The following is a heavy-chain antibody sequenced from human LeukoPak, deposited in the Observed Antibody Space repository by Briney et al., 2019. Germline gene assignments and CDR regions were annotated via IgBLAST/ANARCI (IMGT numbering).Heavy chain of an antibody. V-gene: IGHV5-51*01. J-gene: IGHJ3*02. D-gene: IGHD3-22*01. CDR1: GNSFTTYW. Sequence: LGESLKISCKGSGNSFTTYWVGWVRQMSGKGMEWMGITYLGGSDTGYSPSFQGQVTISADKSISTAYLHWSSLKASDTAMYYCVRPASSGYSPDVFATWGQGTLVTVSS. CDR3: VRPASSGYSPDVFAT. CDR2: TYLGGSDT.